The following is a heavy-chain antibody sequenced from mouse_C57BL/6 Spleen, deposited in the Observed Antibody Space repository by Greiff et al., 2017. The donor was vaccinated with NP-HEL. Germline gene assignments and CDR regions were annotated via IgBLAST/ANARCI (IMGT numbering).Heavy chain of an antibody. Sequence: VQLQQPGAELVKPGASVKLSCKASGYTFTSYWMQWVKQRPGQGLEWIGEIDPSDSYTNYNQKFKGKATLTVDTSSSTAYMRLSSLTSEDSAVYYCARGGLRRPFDYWGQGTTLTVSS. CDR1: GYTFTSYW. V-gene: IGHV1-50*01. CDR2: IDPSDSYT. J-gene: IGHJ2*01. CDR3: ARGGLRRPFDY. D-gene: IGHD2-4*01.